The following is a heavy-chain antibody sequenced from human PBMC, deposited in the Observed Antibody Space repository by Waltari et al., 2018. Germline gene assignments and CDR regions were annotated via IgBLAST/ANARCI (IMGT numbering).Heavy chain of an antibody. J-gene: IGHJ5*02. D-gene: IGHD3-10*01. Sequence: QLQLQESGPGLVKPSETLSLLCTVSGGSIRGAYSRDCIRHSPGTGLECIGDVSSGGNTNYNPSLKSRVTISTDTSKNQFSLRLSSVTAADTAVYYCARHRGVHTGYPGLDPWGQGTLVTVSS. CDR3: ARHRGVHTGYPGLDP. CDR2: VSSGGNT. CDR1: GGSIRGAYS. V-gene: IGHV4-39*01.